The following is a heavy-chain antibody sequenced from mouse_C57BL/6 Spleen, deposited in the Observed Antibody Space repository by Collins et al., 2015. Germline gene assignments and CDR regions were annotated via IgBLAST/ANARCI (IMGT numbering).Heavy chain of an antibody. D-gene: IGHD3-1*01. Sequence: EVQLQESGPSLVKPSQTLSLTSGYWNWIRKFPGNKLEYMGYISYSGSTYYNPSLKSRISITRDTSKNQYYLQLNSVTTEDTATYYCAREENSSGAWFAYWGQGTLVTVSA. CDR1: SGY. J-gene: IGHJ3*01. CDR3: AREENSSGAWFAY. CDR2: ISYSGST. V-gene: IGHV3-8*02.